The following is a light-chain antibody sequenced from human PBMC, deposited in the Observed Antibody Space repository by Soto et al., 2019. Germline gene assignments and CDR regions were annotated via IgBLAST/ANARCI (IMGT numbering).Light chain of an antibody. CDR2: DAS. J-gene: IGKJ4*01. V-gene: IGKV3-11*01. Sequence: EIVLIQSPATLSLSPGERATLSCRAGQSVGSYLAWYQHKPGQAPRLLISDASNRATGIPARFSGSGSETDFTLTISSLEPEDSAVYYCQQRSNWPSLTFGGGTKVDIK. CDR1: QSVGSY. CDR3: QQRSNWPSLT.